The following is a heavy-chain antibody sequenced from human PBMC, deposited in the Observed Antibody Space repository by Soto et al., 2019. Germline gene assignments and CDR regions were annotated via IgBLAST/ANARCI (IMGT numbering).Heavy chain of an antibody. J-gene: IGHJ4*02. CDR2: IIPLFST. D-gene: IGHD6-19*01. CDR1: GDTFRNYA. CDR3: ARDPGIAVVGSGTSFEH. Sequence: QVQQVQSGAEVKKPGSSVKVSCKASGDTFRNYAYTWVRQAPGQGLEWMGTIIPLFSTRYAQKFQGRVTMTADESTSTVYRDLSSLKSDDTAAYYCARDPGIAVVGSGTSFEHWGQGTLVTVSS. V-gene: IGHV1-69*18.